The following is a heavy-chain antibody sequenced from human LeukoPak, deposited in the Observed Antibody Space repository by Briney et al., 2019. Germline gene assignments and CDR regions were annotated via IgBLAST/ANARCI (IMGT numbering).Heavy chain of an antibody. CDR1: GFTFSDYY. Sequence: PGGPLRLSCAASGFTFSDYYMSWIRQAPGKGLEWVSYISSSGSTIYYADSVKGRFTISRDNAKNSLYLQMNSLRAEDTAVYYCARDEAAAAHNWFDPWGQGTLVTVSS. J-gene: IGHJ5*02. V-gene: IGHV3-11*01. CDR2: ISSSGSTI. D-gene: IGHD6-13*01. CDR3: ARDEAAAAHNWFDP.